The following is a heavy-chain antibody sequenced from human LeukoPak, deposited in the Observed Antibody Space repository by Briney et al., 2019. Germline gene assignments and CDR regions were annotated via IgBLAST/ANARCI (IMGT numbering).Heavy chain of an antibody. CDR3: ATDFYRGRQFDY. Sequence: ASVKVSCKVSGNTFTDLSMNWVRQAPGKRLEWMGGFDPEDVETIYAQKFQGRVTITEDTSTATAYMDLSSLRPDDTAVYYCATDFYRGRQFDYWGQGTLVTVSS. CDR2: FDPEDVET. CDR1: GNTFTDLS. V-gene: IGHV1-24*01. D-gene: IGHD2/OR15-2a*01. J-gene: IGHJ4*02.